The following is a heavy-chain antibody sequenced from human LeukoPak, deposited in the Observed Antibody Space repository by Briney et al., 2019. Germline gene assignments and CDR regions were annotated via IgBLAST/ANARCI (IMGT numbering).Heavy chain of an antibody. CDR1: GFTFSSYG. J-gene: IGHJ4*02. V-gene: IGHV3-33*06. CDR2: IWYDGSNK. Sequence: PGRSLRLSCAASGFTFSSYGMHWVRQTPGKGLEWVAVIWYDGSNKYYADSVKGRFTISRDNSKNTLYLQMNSLRAEDTAVYYCAKGLAAYSNYYFDYWGQGTLVTVSS. D-gene: IGHD4-11*01. CDR3: AKGLAAYSNYYFDY.